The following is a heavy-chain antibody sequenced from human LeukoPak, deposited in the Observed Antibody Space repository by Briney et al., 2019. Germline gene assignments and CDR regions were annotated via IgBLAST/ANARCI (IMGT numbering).Heavy chain of an antibody. D-gene: IGHD2-15*01. CDR2: INPSGGST. J-gene: IGHJ4*02. CDR3: AKSHSVAQRGYFDY. Sequence: ASVKVSCKASGYTFTSYYMHWVRQAPGQGLEWMGIINPSGGSTSYAQKFQGRVTMTRDMSTSTVYMELSSLRAEDTAVYYCAKSHSVAQRGYFDYWGQGTLVTVSS. CDR1: GYTFTSYY. V-gene: IGHV1-46*01.